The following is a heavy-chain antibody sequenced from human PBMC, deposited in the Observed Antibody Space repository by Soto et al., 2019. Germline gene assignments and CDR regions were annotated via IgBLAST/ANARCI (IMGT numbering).Heavy chain of an antibody. CDR1: GFTISSYA. Sequence: QVQLVESGGGVVQPGRSLRLSCAASGFTISSYAMHWVRQAPGKGLEWVAVISYDGSNKYYADSVKGRFTISRDNSKNSLYLQMNSLRAEDTAVYYCARDERYYYDSSGPGHFDYWGQGTLVTVSS. V-gene: IGHV3-30-3*01. D-gene: IGHD3-22*01. J-gene: IGHJ4*02. CDR2: ISYDGSNK. CDR3: ARDERYYYDSSGPGHFDY.